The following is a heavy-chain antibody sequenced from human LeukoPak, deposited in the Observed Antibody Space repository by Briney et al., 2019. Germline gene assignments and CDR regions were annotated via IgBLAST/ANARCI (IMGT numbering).Heavy chain of an antibody. Sequence: PGGSLRLSCAASGFTFSSYSMNWVRQAPGKGLEWVSSISSSSSYIYYADSVKGRFTISRDNAKNSLYLQMNSLRAGDTAVYYCASGGTYSNYADYWGQGTLVTVSS. D-gene: IGHD4-11*01. J-gene: IGHJ4*02. V-gene: IGHV3-21*01. CDR2: ISSSSSYI. CDR3: ASGGTYSNYADY. CDR1: GFTFSSYS.